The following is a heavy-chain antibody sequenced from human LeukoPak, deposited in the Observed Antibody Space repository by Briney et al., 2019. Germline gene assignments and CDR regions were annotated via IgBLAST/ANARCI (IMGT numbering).Heavy chain of an antibody. CDR3: AKNIAVTGPYPYPDN. Sequence: PSETLSLTCTVSGGSISGYNWSWIRQSPGKGLEWIGYIYYSGSTNYNPSLKSRVTLSLDTSKNQFSLKLSSVTAADTAVYYCAKNIAVTGPYPYPDNWGQGTLVTVSA. D-gene: IGHD6-19*01. CDR1: GGSISGYN. CDR2: IYYSGST. J-gene: IGHJ4*02. V-gene: IGHV4-59*08.